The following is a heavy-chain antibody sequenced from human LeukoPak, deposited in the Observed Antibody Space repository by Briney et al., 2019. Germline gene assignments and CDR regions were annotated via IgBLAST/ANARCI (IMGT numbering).Heavy chain of an antibody. Sequence: GASVKVSCKASGYTFTGYYMHWVRQAPGQGLEWMGWINPNSGGTNYAQKFQGRVTMTRDTSISTAYMELSRLRSDDTAVYYCARVSYSSSWYGTQYYFDYWGQGTLVTVSS. J-gene: IGHJ4*02. V-gene: IGHV1-2*02. CDR2: INPNSGGT. CDR1: GYTFTGYY. D-gene: IGHD6-13*01. CDR3: ARVSYSSSWYGTQYYFDY.